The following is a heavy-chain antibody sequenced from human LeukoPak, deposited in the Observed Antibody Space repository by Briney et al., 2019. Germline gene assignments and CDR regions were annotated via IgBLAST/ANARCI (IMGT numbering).Heavy chain of an antibody. Sequence: SVKVSCKASVGTFSSYAISWVRQAPGRGLAWMGRIIPILGIANYAQKFQGRVTTTADKSTSTAYMELSSLRSEHTAVYYCARDLQTTVTTPTGYWGQGTLVTASS. D-gene: IGHD4-17*01. V-gene: IGHV1-69*04. CDR2: IIPILGIA. CDR1: VGTFSSYA. CDR3: ARDLQTTVTTPTGY. J-gene: IGHJ4*02.